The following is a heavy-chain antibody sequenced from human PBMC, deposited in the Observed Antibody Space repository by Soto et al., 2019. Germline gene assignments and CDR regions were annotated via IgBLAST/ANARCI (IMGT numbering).Heavy chain of an antibody. CDR2: MNPNSGNT. CDR1: GYTFTSYD. D-gene: IGHD6-13*01. J-gene: IGHJ6*03. CDR3: ARTVTYSSSYFYYYYYMDV. V-gene: IGHV1-8*01. Sequence: GASVKVSCKASGYTFTSYDINWVRQATGQGLEWMGWMNPNSGNTGYAQKFQGRVTMTRNTSISTAYMELSSLRSEDTAVYYCARTVTYSSSYFYYYYYMDVWGKGTTVTVSS.